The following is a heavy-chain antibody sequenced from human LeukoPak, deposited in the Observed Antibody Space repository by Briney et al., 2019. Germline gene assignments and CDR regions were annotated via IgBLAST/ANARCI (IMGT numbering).Heavy chain of an antibody. CDR3: ARCTTGRTFGSLREIKKSREIDY. CDR1: GFTFSTYS. CDR2: ISSSSSNI. J-gene: IGHJ4*02. V-gene: IGHV3-21*01. Sequence: GGSLRLSCAASGFTFSTYSMNWVRQAPGKGLEWVSSISSSSSNIYYADSVKGRFTISRDNAKNSLYLQMNSLRAEDTAVYYCARCTTGRTFGSLREIKKSREIDYWGQETLVTVSS. D-gene: IGHD1-1*01.